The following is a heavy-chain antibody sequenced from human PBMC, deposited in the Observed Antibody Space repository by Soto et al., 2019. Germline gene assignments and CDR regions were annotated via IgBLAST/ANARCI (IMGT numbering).Heavy chain of an antibody. Sequence: GAPVKVSCKASGYTFTGYYIHWVRQAPGQGLEWMGWINPNRGGTNYVQKFQGRVTMTRDPSISTAYMELSRLRSDDTSVYYCARDRAPATVRYFGFDPWGQGTLVTVSS. D-gene: IGHD3-9*01. J-gene: IGHJ5*02. CDR3: ARDRAPATVRYFGFDP. CDR2: INPNRGGT. CDR1: GYTFTGYY. V-gene: IGHV1-2*02.